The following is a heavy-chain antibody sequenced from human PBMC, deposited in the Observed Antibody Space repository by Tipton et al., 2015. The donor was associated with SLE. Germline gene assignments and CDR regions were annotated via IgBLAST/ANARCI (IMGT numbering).Heavy chain of an antibody. CDR3: AKHGVYGMDV. Sequence: SLRLSCAASGFTFSSYDMDWVRQTPGKGLEWVAFIRYDGSSEYYAASVKGRFTIGRDKSKNTLYLQMNSLRPVDTAVYYCAKHGVYGMDVWGRGTAVTVSS. V-gene: IGHV3-30*02. CDR2: IRYDGSSE. CDR1: GFTFSSYD. D-gene: IGHD3-3*01. J-gene: IGHJ6*02.